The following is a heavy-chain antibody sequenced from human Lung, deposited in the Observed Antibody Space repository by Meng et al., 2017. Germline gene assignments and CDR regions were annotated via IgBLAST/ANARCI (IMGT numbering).Heavy chain of an antibody. D-gene: IGHD4-11*01. J-gene: IGHJ4*02. CDR1: GGSFSDYY. CDR2: INHSGST. V-gene: IGHV4-34*01. CDR3: ARGPTTMAHDFDY. Sequence: QGQVQEWGAGLLKPSETLSRTCVVFGGSFSDYYWSWIRQPPGKGLEWIGEINHSGSTNYNPSLESRATISVDTSQNNLSLKLSSVTAADSAVYYCARGPTTMAHDFDYWGQGTLVTVSS.